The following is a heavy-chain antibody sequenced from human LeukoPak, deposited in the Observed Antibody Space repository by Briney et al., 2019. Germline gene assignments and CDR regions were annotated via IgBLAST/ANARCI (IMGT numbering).Heavy chain of an antibody. CDR2: IYYSGNT. V-gene: IGHV4-39*01. Sequence: KPSETLSLTCTVSGGSMSSSSYYWGWIRQPPGKGLEWIGTIYYSGNTYYNPSLKSRVSISVDTSKNQFSLKLSSVTAADTAVYYCARQAVAGNGFDYWGQGTLVTVSS. CDR3: ARQAVAGNGFDY. D-gene: IGHD6-19*01. CDR1: GGSMSSSSYY. J-gene: IGHJ4*02.